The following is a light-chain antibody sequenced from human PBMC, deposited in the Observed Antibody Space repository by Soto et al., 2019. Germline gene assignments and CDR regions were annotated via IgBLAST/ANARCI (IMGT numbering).Light chain of an antibody. CDR1: SSDVGGYKY. Sequence: QSALTQPASVSGSPGQSITISCTGTSSDVGGYKYVSWYQQQPGKAPKLIIHEVSSRPSGVSNRFSGSKSGNTASLTISGLQPEDEADYYCSSYTSGSTLYVFGTGTKLTVL. CDR3: SSYTSGSTLYV. CDR2: EVS. V-gene: IGLV2-14*01. J-gene: IGLJ1*01.